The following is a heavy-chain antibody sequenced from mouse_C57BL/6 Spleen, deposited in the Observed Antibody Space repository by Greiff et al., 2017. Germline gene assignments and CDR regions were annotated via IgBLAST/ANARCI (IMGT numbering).Heavy chain of an antibody. J-gene: IGHJ4*01. D-gene: IGHD2-1*01. CDR1: GYTFTSYW. Sequence: QVQLQQPGAELVMPGASVKLSCKASGYTFTSYWMHWVKQRPGQGLEWIGEIDPSDSYTNYNQKFKGKSTLTVDKSSSTAYMQLSSLTSEDSAVYYCARVCGNYVYAMDYWGQGTSVTVSS. V-gene: IGHV1-69*01. CDR2: IDPSDSYT. CDR3: ARVCGNYVYAMDY.